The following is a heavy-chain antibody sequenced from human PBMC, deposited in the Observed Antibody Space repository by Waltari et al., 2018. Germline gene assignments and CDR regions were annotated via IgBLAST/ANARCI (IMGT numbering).Heavy chain of an antibody. J-gene: IGHJ4*02. CDR3: AGGGQWLAFDY. Sequence: QVQLQESGPGLVKPSETLSLTCTVSGGSISRYYWSWIRQAPGKGLEWIGTFYNSGTTNYNPSLESRVTISVDTSKNQISLKVNSMTAADTAVYYCAGGGQWLAFDYWDQGILVTVSS. CDR2: FYNSGTT. D-gene: IGHD6-19*01. CDR1: GGSISRYY. V-gene: IGHV4-59*01.